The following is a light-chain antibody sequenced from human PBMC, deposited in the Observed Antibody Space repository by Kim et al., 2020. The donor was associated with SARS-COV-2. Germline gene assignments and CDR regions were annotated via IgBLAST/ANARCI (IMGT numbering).Light chain of an antibody. CDR3: MQGALGYT. V-gene: IGKV2-30*02. Sequence: EVVMTQSPLSLPVTLGQPASISCRSSQSLVRSDGNTYLNWYQQRPGQSPKRLIYQVSKRDSGVPDRFSGSGSGTDFTLKISRVEADDVGIYFCMQGALGYTFGQGTKLEI. CDR1: QSLVRSDGNTY. CDR2: QVS. J-gene: IGKJ2*01.